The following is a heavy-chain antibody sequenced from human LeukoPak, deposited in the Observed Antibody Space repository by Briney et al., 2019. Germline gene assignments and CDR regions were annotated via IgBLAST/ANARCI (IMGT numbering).Heavy chain of an antibody. D-gene: IGHD4-17*01. V-gene: IGHV1-46*04. CDR3: ARGGHLRYGDTQNRFDP. CDR2: INPSGGDT. J-gene: IGHJ5*02. CDR1: GYTFTNFY. Sequence: ASVKVSCKASGYTFTNFYMHWVRQAPGQGLEWMALINPSGGDTRYAQKLQGRVTMTRDTSTTTVYMELSSLRSEDTAVYYCARGGHLRYGDTQNRFDPWGQGTLVTVSS.